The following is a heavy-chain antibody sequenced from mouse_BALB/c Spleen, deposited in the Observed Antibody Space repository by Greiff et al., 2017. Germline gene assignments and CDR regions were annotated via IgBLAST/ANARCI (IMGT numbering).Heavy chain of an antibody. CDR1: GFTFSSYG. V-gene: IGHV5-6-3*01. Sequence: EVQVVESGGGLVQPGGSLKLSCAASGFTFSSYGMSWVRQTPDKRLELVATINSNGGSTYYPDSVKGRFTISRDNAKNTLYLQMSSLKSEDTAMYYCARDDDGYYEGFAYWGQGTLVTVSA. J-gene: IGHJ3*01. D-gene: IGHD2-3*01. CDR2: INSNGGST. CDR3: ARDDDGYYEGFAY.